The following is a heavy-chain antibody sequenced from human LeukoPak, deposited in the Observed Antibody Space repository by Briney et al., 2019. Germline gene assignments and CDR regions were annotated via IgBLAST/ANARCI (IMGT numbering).Heavy chain of an antibody. CDR3: ARRMGSYYTPFDY. CDR2: IYPGDSDT. Sequence: GESLKISCKGSEYRFNSDWNGWVRQMPGKGLEWMGIIYPGDSDTRYSPSFQGQVTISADKSISTAYLQWSSLKASDTAMYYCARRMGSYYTPFDYWGQGTLVTVSS. V-gene: IGHV5-51*01. D-gene: IGHD3-10*01. CDR1: EYRFNSDW. J-gene: IGHJ4*02.